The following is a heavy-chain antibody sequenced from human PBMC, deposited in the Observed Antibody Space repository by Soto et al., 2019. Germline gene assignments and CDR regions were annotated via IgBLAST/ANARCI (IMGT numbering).Heavy chain of an antibody. J-gene: IGHJ3*02. V-gene: IGHV3-66*01. D-gene: IGHD2-2*01. CDR3: AREEGYCSSTSCSPGDAFDI. CDR1: GFTVSSNY. CDR2: IYSGGST. Sequence: GGSLRLSCAASGFTVSSNYMSWVRQAPGKGLEWVSVIYSGGSTYYADSVKGRFTISRDNSKNTLYLQMNSLRAEDTAVYYCAREEGYCSSTSCSPGDAFDIWGQGTMVTVSS.